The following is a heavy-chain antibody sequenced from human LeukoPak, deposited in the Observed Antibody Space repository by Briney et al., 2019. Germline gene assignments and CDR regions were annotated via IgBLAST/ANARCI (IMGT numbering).Heavy chain of an antibody. D-gene: IGHD3-22*01. CDR2: IYSDGRT. J-gene: IGHJ4*02. CDR1: GFTFSGYW. Sequence: GGSLRLSCAASGFTFSGYWMHWVRQAPGKGLQWVSVIYSDGRTYYADSVKGRFTISRDNSKNTVYLQMNSLRVEDTAVYYCVRYHYDSSGHPYYFGYWGQGTLVTVSS. V-gene: IGHV3-53*01. CDR3: VRYHYDSSGHPYYFGY.